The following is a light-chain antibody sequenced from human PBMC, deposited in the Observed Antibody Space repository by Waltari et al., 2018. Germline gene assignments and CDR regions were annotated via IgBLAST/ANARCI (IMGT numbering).Light chain of an antibody. CDR2: WAS. Sequence: DIVMTQSPDSLAVSLGERATIKCNSSQNIFYSSNSKNYLAWYQQKPGQPPKLLIYWASSRETGVPDRFSGSGSGTDFTLTISSLQAEDVAVYYCQQHYSSPYTFGQGTKLEI. J-gene: IGKJ2*01. CDR3: QQHYSSPYT. CDR1: QNIFYSSNSKNY. V-gene: IGKV4-1*01.